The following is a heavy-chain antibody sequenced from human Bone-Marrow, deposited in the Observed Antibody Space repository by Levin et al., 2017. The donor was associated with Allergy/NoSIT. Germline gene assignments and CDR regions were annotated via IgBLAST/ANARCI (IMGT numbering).Heavy chain of an antibody. V-gene: IGHV3-33*01. CDR2: IWYDGSNK. D-gene: IGHD3-10*01. J-gene: IGHJ1*01. CDR1: GFTFSSYG. CDR3: ARDPAASDTSSGQYFQH. Sequence: GESLKISCAASGFTFSSYGMHWVRQAPGKGLEWVAVIWYDGSNKYYADSVKGRFTISRDNSKNTLYLQMNSLRAEDTAVYYCARDPAASDTSSGQYFQHWGQGTLVTVSS.